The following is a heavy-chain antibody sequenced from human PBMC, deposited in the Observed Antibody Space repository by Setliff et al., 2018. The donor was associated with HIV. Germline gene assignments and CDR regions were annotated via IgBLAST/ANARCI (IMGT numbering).Heavy chain of an antibody. CDR2: ISDSGSI. V-gene: IGHV4-34*01. J-gene: IGHJ4*02. D-gene: IGHD1-1*01. CDR3: ARTRALQSDNWSPFDK. CDR1: GGSFSGHY. Sequence: SETLSLTCAVYGGSFSGHYWSWIRQSPRLGLEWIGDISDSGSITYNPSLKGRVAISVDTSKNQFSLKLLSVTAADTAVYFCARTRALQSDNWSPFDKWGQGSLVTVSS.